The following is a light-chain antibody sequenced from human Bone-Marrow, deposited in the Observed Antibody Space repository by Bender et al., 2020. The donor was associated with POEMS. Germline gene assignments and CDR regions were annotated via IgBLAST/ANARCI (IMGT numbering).Light chain of an antibody. J-gene: IGLJ3*02. Sequence: QSVLTQPPSVSGAPGQTVTISCPGTSSNMGAGYGVNWHQQLPGTAPKLLIYNNENRPSGAPGRTGGSKTGTSAALAITGGQAEDEADYYCQSYDISLSGWVFGGGTKLTAL. CDR3: QSYDISLSGWV. CDR2: NNE. CDR1: SSNMGAGYG. V-gene: IGLV1-40*01.